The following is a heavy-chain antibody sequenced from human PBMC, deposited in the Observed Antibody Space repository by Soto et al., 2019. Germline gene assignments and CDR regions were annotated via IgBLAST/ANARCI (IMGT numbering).Heavy chain of an antibody. V-gene: IGHV5-51*01. CDR2: IYPGDSDT. CDR1: GYSFTSYW. CDR3: ARRGWTYYYMDV. D-gene: IGHD2-15*01. J-gene: IGHJ6*03. Sequence: GESLKISCKGSGYSFTSYWIGSVRQMPGKVLEWMGIIYPGDSDTRYCPSFQGQVTISADKSISTAYLQWSSLTASVTAMYYCARRGWTYYYMDVWGKGTTVTVSS.